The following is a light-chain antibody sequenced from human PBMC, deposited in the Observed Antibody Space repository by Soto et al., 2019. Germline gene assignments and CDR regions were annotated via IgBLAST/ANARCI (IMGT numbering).Light chain of an antibody. CDR1: SSDVGTYNL. J-gene: IGLJ2*01. CDR3: CSYAGSRNVV. Sequence: QSALTQPASVSGSPGQSITISCTGASSDVGTYNLVSWFQQHPGKAPKLMIYEASKRPSGVSDRFSGSNSGNTASLTISGLQAEDEADYYCCSYAGSRNVVFGGGTKLTVL. CDR2: EAS. V-gene: IGLV2-23*01.